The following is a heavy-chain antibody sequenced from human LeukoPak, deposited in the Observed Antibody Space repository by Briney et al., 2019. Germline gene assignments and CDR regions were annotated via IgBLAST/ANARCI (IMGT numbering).Heavy chain of an antibody. V-gene: IGHV3-9*01. CDR1: GFTFDDYA. CDR2: ISWNSGSI. J-gene: IGHJ4*02. Sequence: GGSLRLSCAASGFTFDDYAMHWVRQAPGKGLEWVSGISWNSGSIGYADSVKGRFTISRDNAKNSLYLQMNSLRAEDTAVYYCASGVHSSSWSLYYFDYWGQGTLVTVSS. D-gene: IGHD6-13*01. CDR3: ASGVHSSSWSLYYFDY.